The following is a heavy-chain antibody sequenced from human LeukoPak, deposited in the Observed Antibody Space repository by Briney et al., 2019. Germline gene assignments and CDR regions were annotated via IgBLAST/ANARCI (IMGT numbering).Heavy chain of an antibody. V-gene: IGHV3-7*03. CDR3: ARDFDYGSFDY. Sequence: GGSLRLSCAASGFTFSSYWMSWVRQAPGKGLEWVANIKQDGSEKYYVDSVKGRFTISRDNAKNSLYLQVNSLRAEDTAVYYCARDFDYGSFDYWGQGTLVTVSS. CDR2: IKQDGSEK. CDR1: GFTFSSYW. D-gene: IGHD4/OR15-4a*01. J-gene: IGHJ4*02.